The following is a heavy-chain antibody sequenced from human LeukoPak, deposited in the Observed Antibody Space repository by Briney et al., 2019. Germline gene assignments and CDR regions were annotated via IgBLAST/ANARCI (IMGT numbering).Heavy chain of an antibody. CDR2: INPSGGST. J-gene: IGHJ3*02. V-gene: IGHV1-46*01. CDR1: GYTFTIYY. CDR3: ARVRTPLVGATKRIPDAFDI. D-gene: IGHD1-26*01. Sequence: ASVTVSFKASGYTFTIYYMHWVRQAPGQGLEWMGIINPSGGSTSYAQKFQGRVTMTRDTSTSTVYMGLSSLRSEDTAVYYCARVRTPLVGATKRIPDAFDIWGQGTMVTVSS.